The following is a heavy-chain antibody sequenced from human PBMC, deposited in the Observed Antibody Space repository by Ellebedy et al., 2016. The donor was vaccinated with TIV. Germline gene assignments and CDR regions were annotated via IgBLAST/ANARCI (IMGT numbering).Heavy chain of an antibody. CDR3: ARGSTGKGWFEP. D-gene: IGHD2-2*01. J-gene: IGHJ5*02. CDR2: MYYSGSA. Sequence: SETLSLTCTVSGGSINNYYWSWIRQPPGKGLAWIGYMYYSGSASYNPSLKSRVTISGDTSKNQFSLKLSSVTAADTAIYYCARGSTGKGWFEPWGQGTLVTVSS. V-gene: IGHV4-59*01. CDR1: GGSINNYY.